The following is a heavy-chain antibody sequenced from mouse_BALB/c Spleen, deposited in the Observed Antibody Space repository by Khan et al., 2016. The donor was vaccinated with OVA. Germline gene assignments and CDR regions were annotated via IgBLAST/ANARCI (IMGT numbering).Heavy chain of an antibody. CDR1: GFNFKDTY. CDR3: AIGKIHYYGSYAMDY. Sequence: EVQLQESGAELVKPGASVKLSCTASGFNFKDTYMHWVKQRPEQGLEWIGGIDPANGNSKYDPKFQGKATITADTSSNTAYLQLSSLTSEDTDVYYCAIGKIHYYGSYAMDYWGQGTSVTVSS. V-gene: IGHV14-3*02. CDR2: IDPANGNS. D-gene: IGHD1-2*01. J-gene: IGHJ4*01.